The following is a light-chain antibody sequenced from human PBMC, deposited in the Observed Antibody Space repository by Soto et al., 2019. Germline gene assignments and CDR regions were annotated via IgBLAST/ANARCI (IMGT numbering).Light chain of an antibody. Sequence: EIVLTQSPGTLSLSPGERATLSCRASQSVSSSYLAWYQQKPGQAPRLLIYGASNRATGIPDRFSGSGSGTDFTLTISRLEPEDFAVYYCKKYGSSPIIFGQGTRLEI. CDR1: QSVSSSY. CDR3: KKYGSSPII. V-gene: IGKV3-20*01. CDR2: GAS. J-gene: IGKJ5*01.